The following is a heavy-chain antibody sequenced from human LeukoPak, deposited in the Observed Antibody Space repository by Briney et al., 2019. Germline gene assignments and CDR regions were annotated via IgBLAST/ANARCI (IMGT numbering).Heavy chain of an antibody. D-gene: IGHD4-23*01. CDR1: GGSISSNNW. J-gene: IGHJ2*01. V-gene: IGHV4-4*02. CDR2: IYNSGST. Sequence: TSETLSLTCAVSGGSISSNNWWSWIRQTPGKGLEWIGEIYNSGSTNYNPSLKSRVTISVDKSKNQFSLRLSSVTAADTAVYYCARSGNSWYFDLWGRGTLVTVSS. CDR3: ARSGNSWYFDL.